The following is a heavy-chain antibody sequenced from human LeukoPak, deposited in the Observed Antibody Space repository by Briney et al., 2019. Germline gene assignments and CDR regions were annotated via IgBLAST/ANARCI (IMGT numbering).Heavy chain of an antibody. Sequence: PGGSLRLSCAASGFSFSIYSMNWVRQAPGRGLEWVSSISSSSSYIYYTDSVKGRFTISRDSAKNSLFLQMNSLRAEDTAVYYCAKDILAAGLFFDYWGQGALVTVSS. CDR1: GFSFSIYS. D-gene: IGHD6-13*01. CDR2: ISSSSSYI. J-gene: IGHJ4*02. V-gene: IGHV3-21*01. CDR3: AKDILAAGLFFDY.